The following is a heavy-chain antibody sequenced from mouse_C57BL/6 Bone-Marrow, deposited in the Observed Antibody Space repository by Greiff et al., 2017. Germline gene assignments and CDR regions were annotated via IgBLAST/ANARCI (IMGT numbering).Heavy chain of an antibody. CDR2: IYPGGGYT. CDR3: ARVLEWYFDV. Sequence: VQLKQSGAELVRPGTSVKMSCKASGYTFTNYWIGWAKQRPGHGLEWIGDIYPGGGYTNYNEKFKGKATLTADKSSSTAYMQFSSLTSEDSAIYYCARVLEWYFDVWGTGTTVTVSS. CDR1: GYTFTNYW. V-gene: IGHV1-63*01. J-gene: IGHJ1*03.